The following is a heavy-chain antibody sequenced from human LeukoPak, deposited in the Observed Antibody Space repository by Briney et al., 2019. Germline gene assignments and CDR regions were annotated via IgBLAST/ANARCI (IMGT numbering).Heavy chain of an antibody. CDR2: IWYDGSNK. D-gene: IGHD3-3*01. CDR1: GFTFSSYG. J-gene: IGHJ4*02. CDR3: ARGQTVPRFCDY. Sequence: GRSLRLSCAASGFTFSSYGMHWVRQAPGKGLEWVAVIWYDGSNKYYADSVKGRFTISKDNSKNTLYLQMNSLRAEDTAVYYCARGQTVPRFCDYWGQGTLVTVCS. V-gene: IGHV3-33*01.